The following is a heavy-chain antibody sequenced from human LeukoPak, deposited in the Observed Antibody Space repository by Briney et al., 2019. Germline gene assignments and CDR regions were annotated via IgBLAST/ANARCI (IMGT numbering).Heavy chain of an antibody. CDR1: GFTFRSYA. CDR2: ISDNGGGT. J-gene: IGHJ4*02. D-gene: IGHD2-2*01. V-gene: IGHV3-23*01. Sequence: GSLRLSCAASGFTFRSYAMSWVRQAPGKGLEWVSAISDNGGGTYYADSVEGRFTISRDNSKNTLYLQMNSLRAEDTAVYYCAKGDCSSTSCYAPADYWGQGTLATVSS. CDR3: AKGDCSSTSCYAPADY.